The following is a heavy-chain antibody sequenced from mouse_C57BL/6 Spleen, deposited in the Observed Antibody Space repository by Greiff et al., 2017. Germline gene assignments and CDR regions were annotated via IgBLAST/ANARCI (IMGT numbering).Heavy chain of an antibody. CDR1: GYSITSCYY. D-gene: IGHD1-1*01. Sequence: EVKLVESGPGLVKPSQSLYLTCSVTGYSITSCYYWKWIRQFPGNQLEWVGYLSYDGRNNYNPYLKNRISITREQSKNQFFLKLNPVTTEDTATYYCAIDLDYYGSRDFDYWGQGTTRTVSS. CDR3: AIDLDYYGSRDFDY. CDR2: LSYDGRN. J-gene: IGHJ2*01. V-gene: IGHV3-6*01.